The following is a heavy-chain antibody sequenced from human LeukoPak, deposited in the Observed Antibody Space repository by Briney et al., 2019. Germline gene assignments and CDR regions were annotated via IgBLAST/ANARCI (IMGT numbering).Heavy chain of an antibody. Sequence: PSETQSLTCTVSGGPIDRHYWSWIRQPPGKGLEWIGYVFYPGSTNYNPSLKSRVTMSLDTSRDQFSLRLTSVTAADTAIYYCASRPAGSTWYGVFDYWSQGTLVTVSS. V-gene: IGHV4-59*11. CDR2: VFYPGST. D-gene: IGHD6-13*01. J-gene: IGHJ4*02. CDR3: ASRPAGSTWYGVFDY. CDR1: GGPIDRHY.